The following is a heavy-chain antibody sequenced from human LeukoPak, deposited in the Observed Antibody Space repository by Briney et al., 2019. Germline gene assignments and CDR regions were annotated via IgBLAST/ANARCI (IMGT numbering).Heavy chain of an antibody. V-gene: IGHV4-28*05. CDR2: IYYTGSI. CDR1: GSSISSRNW. J-gene: IGHJ4*02. D-gene: IGHD3-10*01. CDR3: ARKTDAKSYYPD. Sequence: TSETLSLTCSVSGSSISSRNWWGWIRPPPGKGLEWIGYIYYTGSIYYNPSLKSRVTMSVDTSKNQFSLRLSSVTAVDTAVYYCARKTDAKSYYPDWGQGTLVTVSS.